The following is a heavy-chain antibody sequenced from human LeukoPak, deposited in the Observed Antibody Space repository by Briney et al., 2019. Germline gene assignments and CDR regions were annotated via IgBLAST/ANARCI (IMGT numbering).Heavy chain of an antibody. CDR3: ARATHDYGDYAYFDY. CDR1: GGSISSYY. Sequence: SETLSLTCTVSGGSISSYYWSWIRQPPGKGLEWIGYIYYSGSTNYNPSLKSRVTISVDTSKNQFSLKLSSVTAADTAVYYCARATHDYGDYAYFDYWGQGTLVTVSS. D-gene: IGHD4-17*01. CDR2: IYYSGST. V-gene: IGHV4-59*01. J-gene: IGHJ4*02.